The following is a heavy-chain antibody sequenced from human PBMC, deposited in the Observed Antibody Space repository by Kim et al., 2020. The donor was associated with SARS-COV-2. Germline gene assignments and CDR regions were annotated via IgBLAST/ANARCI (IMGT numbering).Heavy chain of an antibody. CDR3: ARNRPGSSTSCYY. V-gene: IGHV3-7*01. D-gene: IGHD2-2*01. Sequence: YVDSERGRLTISRDKAKNSRYMQMNSLGAEDTAVYYCARNRPGSSTSCYYWGQGTLVTVSS. J-gene: IGHJ4*02.